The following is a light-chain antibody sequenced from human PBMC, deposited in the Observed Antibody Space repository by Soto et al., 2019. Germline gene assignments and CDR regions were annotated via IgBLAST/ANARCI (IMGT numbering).Light chain of an antibody. V-gene: IGKV1-39*01. CDR1: QSISSY. J-gene: IGKJ1*01. Sequence: DIQMTQSPSSLSASVGDRVTITCRARQSISSYLNWYQQKPGKAPKLLIYAASNLQSGVPSRFSGRGSGTDFTLTISSLQPEDFATYYCQQSYSTLRTFGQGTKVEIK. CDR2: AAS. CDR3: QQSYSTLRT.